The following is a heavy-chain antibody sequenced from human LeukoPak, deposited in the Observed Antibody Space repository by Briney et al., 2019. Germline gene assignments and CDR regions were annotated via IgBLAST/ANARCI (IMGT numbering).Heavy chain of an antibody. V-gene: IGHV4-59*01. CDR3: ARDNCSGGSCYYDY. CDR1: GGSISSYY. CDR2: IYYSGST. Sequence: SETLSLTCTVSGGSISSYYWSWIRQPPGKGLEWIRYIYYSGSTNYNPSLKSRVTISVDTSKNQFSLKLSSVTAADTAVHYCARDNCSGGSCYYDYWGQGTLVTVSS. D-gene: IGHD2-15*01. J-gene: IGHJ4*02.